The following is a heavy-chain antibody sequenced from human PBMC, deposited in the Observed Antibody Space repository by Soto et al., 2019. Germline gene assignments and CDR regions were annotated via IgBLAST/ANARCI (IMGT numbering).Heavy chain of an antibody. J-gene: IGHJ4*02. CDR3: ARNVPVTTLGY. CDR1: GVTVSNNY. CDR2: IYSTGNT. V-gene: IGHV3-66*01. Sequence: QPGGSLRLSCAASGVTVSNNYMTWVRQAPGKGLELVSSIYSTGNTFYADSVKGRFTISRDNSKNTLYLQMNSLRFEDTAVYYCARNVPVTTLGYWGQGTLVTVSS. D-gene: IGHD4-17*01.